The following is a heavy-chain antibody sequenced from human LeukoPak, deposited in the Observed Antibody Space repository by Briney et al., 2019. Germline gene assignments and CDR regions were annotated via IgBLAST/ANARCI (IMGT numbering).Heavy chain of an antibody. CDR1: GGSISSYY. Sequence: SETLSLTCTVSGGSISSYYWSWIRQTPGKGLEWIGDIYYSGSSNYNPSLKSRVTISVDTSKNQFSLRLSSVTATDTAVYYCARHGPAWSFDYWGQGTQVTVSS. CDR3: ARHGPAWSFDY. V-gene: IGHV4-59*08. J-gene: IGHJ4*02. CDR2: IYYSGSS. D-gene: IGHD2-8*02.